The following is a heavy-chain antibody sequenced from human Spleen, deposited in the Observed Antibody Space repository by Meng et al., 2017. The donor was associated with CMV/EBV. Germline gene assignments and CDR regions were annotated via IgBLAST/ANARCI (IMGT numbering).Heavy chain of an antibody. CDR1: GFAINSFA. Sequence: GGSLRLSCAASGFAINSFAMSWVRQAPGQGLEWVSAITSSGGNTYYADFVRGRFSISRDNSKNMLFLQINTLRAEDTAVYYCAKNAGVNYDFWSGLRFQHWGPGTLVTVSS. V-gene: IGHV3-23*01. J-gene: IGHJ1*01. CDR3: AKNAGVNYDFWSGLRFQH. CDR2: ITSSGGNT. D-gene: IGHD3-3*01.